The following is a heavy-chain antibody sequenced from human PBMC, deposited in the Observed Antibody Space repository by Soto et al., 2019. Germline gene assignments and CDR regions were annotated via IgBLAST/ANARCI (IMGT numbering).Heavy chain of an antibody. J-gene: IGHJ4*02. CDR3: ASRSSGWYFDY. Sequence: EVQLLESGGGLVQPGGSLRLSCAASGFTFNSYAMNWVRQAPGKGLEWVSVISGSGGSTYYADSVKGRFTISRGNSKNTLYLQMNSLRAEDTAVYYCASRSSGWYFDYWGQGTLVTVSS. D-gene: IGHD6-19*01. V-gene: IGHV3-23*01. CDR1: GFTFNSYA. CDR2: ISGSGGST.